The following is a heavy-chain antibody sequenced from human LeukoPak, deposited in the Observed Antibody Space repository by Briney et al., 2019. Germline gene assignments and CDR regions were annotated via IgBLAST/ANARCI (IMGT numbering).Heavy chain of an antibody. J-gene: IGHJ3*02. CDR2: IIGWRKS. CDR1: GGSISVYY. Sequence: SETLSLTCTVSGGSISVYYWSWIRQSPGKGLEWIGYIIGWRKSNYNPSLKSRVTISLDMSENQISLKLNSATAADTAVYYCARERGRITLFRGVIPDAFDIWGQGTMVAVSS. D-gene: IGHD3-10*01. CDR3: ARERGRITLFRGVIPDAFDI. V-gene: IGHV4-59*01.